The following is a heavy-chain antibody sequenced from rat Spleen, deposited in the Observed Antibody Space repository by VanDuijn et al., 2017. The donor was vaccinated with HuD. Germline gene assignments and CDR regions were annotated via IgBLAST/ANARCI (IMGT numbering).Heavy chain of an antibody. CDR1: GFTFSDYY. J-gene: IGHJ1*01. Sequence: EVQLVESDGGLVQPGRSLKLSCAASGFTFSDYYMAWVRQAPTKGLEWVATISYGDSSGHSSTYYRDSVKGRFTISRDNAKSTLSLQMDSLRSEDTATYYCTTGTIAAPDWYFDLWGPGTMVTVSS. D-gene: IGHD1-2*01. CDR3: TTGTIAAPDWYFDL. CDR2: ISYGDSSGHSST. V-gene: IGHV5-20*01.